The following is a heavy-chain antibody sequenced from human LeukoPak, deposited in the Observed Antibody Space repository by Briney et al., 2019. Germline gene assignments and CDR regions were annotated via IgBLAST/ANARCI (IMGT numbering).Heavy chain of an antibody. CDR1: GFTFSSYT. V-gene: IGHV3-23*01. D-gene: IGHD6-19*01. Sequence: PGGSLRLSCATSGFTFSSYTMNWVRQAPGKGLEWVSGISCSDGSTYYADSVKSRFTISRDNSKNTLYLQMNSLRVEDTAVYYCAKDPPGAGPDFDCWGQGTLVTASS. CDR3: AKDPPGAGPDFDC. CDR2: ISCSDGST. J-gene: IGHJ4*02.